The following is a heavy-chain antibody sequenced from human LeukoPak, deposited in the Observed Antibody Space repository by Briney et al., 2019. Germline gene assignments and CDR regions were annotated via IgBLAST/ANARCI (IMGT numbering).Heavy chain of an antibody. CDR1: GYSITSRNW. V-gene: IGHV4-28*06. D-gene: IGHD3-10*01. CDR2: IFYSGNT. CDR3: AKVGDTSMFFEY. J-gene: IGHJ4*02. Sequence: PSETLSLTCAVSGYSITSRNWWGWIRQTPGKGLEWIGYIFYSGNTDYNSSLKSRITMSVDTSKNQFSLRLSSVTALDTAVYYCAKVGDTSMFFEYWGQGSLVTVSS.